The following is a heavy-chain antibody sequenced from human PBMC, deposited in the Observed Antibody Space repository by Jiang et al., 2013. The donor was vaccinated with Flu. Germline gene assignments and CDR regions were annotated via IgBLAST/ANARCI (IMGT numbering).Heavy chain of an antibody. CDR3: ASPRTTGTTLVY. V-gene: IGHV1-46*03. J-gene: IGHJ4*02. Sequence: CKASGYTFTSYYMHWVRQAPGQGLEWMGIINPSGGSTSYAQKFQGRVTMTRDTSTSTVYMELSSLRSEDTAVYYCASPRTTGTTLVYWGQGTLVTVSS. CDR1: GYTFTSYY. D-gene: IGHD1-1*01. CDR2: INPSGGST.